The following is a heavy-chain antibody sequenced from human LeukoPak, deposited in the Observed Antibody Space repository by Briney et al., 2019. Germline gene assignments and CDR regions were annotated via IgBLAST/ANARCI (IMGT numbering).Heavy chain of an antibody. CDR3: AREGYSSTSSMDY. V-gene: IGHV4-39*07. Sequence: SETLSLTCTVSGGSISSSSYYWGWIRQPPGKGLEWIGSIYYSGSTYHNPSLKSRVTISVDTSKNQFSLKLSSVSAADTAVYYCAREGYSSTSSMDYWGQGTLVTVSS. CDR1: GGSISSSSYY. CDR2: IYYSGST. D-gene: IGHD6-13*01. J-gene: IGHJ4*02.